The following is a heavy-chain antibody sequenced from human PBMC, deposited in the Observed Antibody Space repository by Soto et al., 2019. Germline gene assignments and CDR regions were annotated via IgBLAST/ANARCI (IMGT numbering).Heavy chain of an antibody. D-gene: IGHD3-3*01. CDR3: AKPISISGVIIDAFDV. J-gene: IGHJ3*01. Sequence: GGSLRLSCAASKFTFSYYGMHWVRQAPGKGLEWVAVISYEGSNKYYADPVKGRFTISRDNSKNTLYLEMNSLRTEDTAVYYCAKPISISGVIIDAFDVWGQGTMVTVSS. V-gene: IGHV3-30*18. CDR1: KFTFSYYG. CDR2: ISYEGSNK.